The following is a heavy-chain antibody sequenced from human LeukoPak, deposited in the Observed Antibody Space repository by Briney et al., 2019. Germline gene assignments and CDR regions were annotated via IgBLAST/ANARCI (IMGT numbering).Heavy chain of an antibody. V-gene: IGHV4-30-2*01. CDR2: IYHSGST. CDR1: GGSISSGGYY. D-gene: IGHD6-13*01. Sequence: PSENLSLTCIVSGGSISSGGYYWSCIRQPPGKGLECIGYIYHSGSTYYNPSLKSRVTISVDRSKNQFSLKLSSVTAADTAVYYCARDRGYSSLYYYMDVWGKGTTVTVSS. J-gene: IGHJ6*03. CDR3: ARDRGYSSLYYYMDV.